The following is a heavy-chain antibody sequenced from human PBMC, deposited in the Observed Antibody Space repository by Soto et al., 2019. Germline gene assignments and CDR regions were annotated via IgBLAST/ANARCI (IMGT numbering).Heavy chain of an antibody. CDR1: GFTFSSYA. V-gene: IGHV3-23*01. CDR3: AREFASGSPNYDY. Sequence: EVQLLESAGGLVQPVGSLRLSCAASGFTFSSYAMSWVRQAPGKGLEWVSTFTNYGATYYADSVKGRFTISRDNSKNTIYLQMNSLRAEDTAVYYCAREFASGSPNYDYWGLGTLVTVSS. D-gene: IGHD3-10*01. J-gene: IGHJ4*02. CDR2: FTNYGAT.